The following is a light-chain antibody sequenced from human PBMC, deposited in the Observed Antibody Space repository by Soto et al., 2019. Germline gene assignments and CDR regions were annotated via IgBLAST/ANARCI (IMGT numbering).Light chain of an antibody. CDR3: QQSYSTPHT. CDR1: QSISSY. J-gene: IGKJ4*01. Sequence: DIQMTQSPSSLSVSVGDRVTINCRATQSISSYLNWYQQKPGKAPKLLIYAASSLQSGVPSRFSGSGSGTDFTLTISSLQPEDFATYYCQQSYSTPHTFGGGTKVDIK. CDR2: AAS. V-gene: IGKV1-39*01.